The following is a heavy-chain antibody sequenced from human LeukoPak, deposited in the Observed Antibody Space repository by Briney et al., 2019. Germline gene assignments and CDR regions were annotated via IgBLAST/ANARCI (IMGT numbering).Heavy chain of an antibody. J-gene: IGHJ3*02. CDR3: ARGRRQQLVDAFDI. Sequence: SETLSLTRTVSGGSISSSSYFWGWIRQPPGKGLEWIGSIYYTGSTYYNPSLKSRVTISADTSKKQFSLKLTAVTAADTAVYYCARGRRQQLVDAFDIWGQGTMVTVSS. V-gene: IGHV4-39*07. D-gene: IGHD6-13*01. CDR2: IYYTGST. CDR1: GGSISSSSYF.